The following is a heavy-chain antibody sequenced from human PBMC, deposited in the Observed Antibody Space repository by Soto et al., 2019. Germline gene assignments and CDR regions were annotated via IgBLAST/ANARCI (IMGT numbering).Heavy chain of an antibody. V-gene: IGHV4-30-4*01. J-gene: IGHJ4*02. D-gene: IGHD3-22*01. CDR2: IYYSGST. CDR3: ARARDSSGPFDY. CDR1: GGSISSGDYY. Sequence: ALSLTCTVSGGSISSGDYYWSWIRQPPGKGLEWIGYIYYSGSTYYNPSLKSRVTISVDTSKNQFSLKLSSVTAADTAVYYCARARDSSGPFDYWGQGTRVTVS.